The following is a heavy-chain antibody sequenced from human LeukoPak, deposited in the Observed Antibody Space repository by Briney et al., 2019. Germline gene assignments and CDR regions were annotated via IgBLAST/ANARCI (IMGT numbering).Heavy chain of an antibody. Sequence: PGGSLRLSCAASGFTFSSYWMSWVRQAPGKGLEWVASIKQDGSEKYYVDSVKGRFTISRDNAKNSLYLQMNSLRAEDTAVYYCARDRIAAAGTSAFDIWGQGTMVTVSS. J-gene: IGHJ3*02. CDR2: IKQDGSEK. D-gene: IGHD6-13*01. CDR1: GFTFSSYW. V-gene: IGHV3-7*01. CDR3: ARDRIAAAGTSAFDI.